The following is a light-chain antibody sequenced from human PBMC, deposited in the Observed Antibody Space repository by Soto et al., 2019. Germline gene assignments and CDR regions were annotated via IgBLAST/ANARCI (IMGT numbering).Light chain of an antibody. J-gene: IGKJ4*01. Sequence: EIVLTQSPATLSSSPGERATLSCRASQSIDTYLAWYQQKPGQAPRLLIYDASDRATGIPARFSGSGSGTAFTLTISGIEPEDFALYYCQQRYNWPLTFGGGTKVDI. CDR2: DAS. CDR1: QSIDTY. V-gene: IGKV3-11*01. CDR3: QQRYNWPLT.